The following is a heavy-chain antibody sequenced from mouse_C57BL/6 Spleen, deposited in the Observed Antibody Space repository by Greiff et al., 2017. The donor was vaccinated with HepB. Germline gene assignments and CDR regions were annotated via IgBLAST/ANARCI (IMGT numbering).Heavy chain of an antibody. CDR1: GFTFSDYG. CDR3: ARPGIYYDYPWFAY. CDR2: ISSGSSTI. J-gene: IGHJ3*01. V-gene: IGHV5-17*01. Sequence: VQVVESGGGLVKPGGSLKLSCAASGFTFSDYGMHWVRQAPEKGLEWVAYISSGSSTIYYADTVKGRFTISRDNAKNTLFLQMTSLRSEDTAMYYCARPGIYYDYPWFAYWGQGTLVTVSA. D-gene: IGHD2-4*01.